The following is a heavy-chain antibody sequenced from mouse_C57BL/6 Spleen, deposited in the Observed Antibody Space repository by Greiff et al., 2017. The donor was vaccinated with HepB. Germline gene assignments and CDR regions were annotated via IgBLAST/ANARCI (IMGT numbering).Heavy chain of an antibody. V-gene: IGHV1-15*01. CDR2: IDPETGGT. CDR1: GYTFTDYE. Sequence: QVHVKQSGAELVRPGASVTLSCKASGYTFTDYEMHWVKQTPVHGLEWIGAIDPETGGTAYNQKFKGKAILTADKSSSTAYMELRSLTSEDSAVYYCTRMGRNDYDGNYYAMDDWGQGTSVTVSS. D-gene: IGHD2-4*01. J-gene: IGHJ4*01. CDR3: TRMGRNDYDGNYYAMDD.